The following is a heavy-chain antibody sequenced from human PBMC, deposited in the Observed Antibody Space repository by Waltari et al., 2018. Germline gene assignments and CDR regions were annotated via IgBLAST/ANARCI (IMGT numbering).Heavy chain of an antibody. J-gene: IGHJ4*02. CDR3: ARGLDPDSSGWSPPFGY. CDR2: INHSGRP. Sequence: QVQLQQWGAGLLKPSETLSLTCAVYGGSFSGYYWSWIRQPPGKGLEWIGEINHSGRPNYNPSLKSRVTIAVDTSKNQFSLKLSSVTAADTAVYYCARGLDPDSSGWSPPFGYWGQGTLVTVSS. D-gene: IGHD6-19*01. CDR1: GGSFSGYY. V-gene: IGHV4-34*01.